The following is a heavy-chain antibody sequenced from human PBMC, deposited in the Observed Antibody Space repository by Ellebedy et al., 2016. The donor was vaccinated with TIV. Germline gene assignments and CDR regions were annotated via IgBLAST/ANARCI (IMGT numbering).Heavy chain of an antibody. CDR1: GFTFSSYA. CDR3: ARAMDYGGNSYYYGLDV. V-gene: IGHV3-30*04. Sequence: GGSLRLXXAASGFTFSSYALHWVRQAPGKGLEWVAVISYDGSDKKYADSVKGRFIIARDNSKSTLYLQMNSLRAEDTAVYYCARAMDYGGNSYYYGLDVWGQGTTVTVSS. CDR2: ISYDGSDK. D-gene: IGHD4-23*01. J-gene: IGHJ6*02.